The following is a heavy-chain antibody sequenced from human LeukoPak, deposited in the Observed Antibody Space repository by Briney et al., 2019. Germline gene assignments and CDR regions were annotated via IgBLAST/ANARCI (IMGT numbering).Heavy chain of an antibody. CDR3: AGAEVLPDYFDTSGAFDY. Sequence: SETLSLTCTVSGGSISTYYWSWVRQPPGKGLEWIGYIYYSGSTNYNPSLKSRVTISVDTSKNQFSLKLSSVTAADTAVYYCAGAEVLPDYFDTSGAFDYWGQGTLVTVSS. CDR2: IYYSGST. CDR1: GGSISTYY. V-gene: IGHV4-59*01. J-gene: IGHJ4*02. D-gene: IGHD3-22*01.